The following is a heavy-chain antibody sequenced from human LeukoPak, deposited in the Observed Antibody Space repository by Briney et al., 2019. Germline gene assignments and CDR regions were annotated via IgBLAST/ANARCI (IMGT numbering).Heavy chain of an antibody. CDR3: ARISFESSRNWFDP. CDR1: GDSVSINSAA. J-gene: IGHJ5*02. Sequence: SQTLSLTCAISGDSVSINSAAWNWIRQSPSRGLEWRGRTYYRSKWYNDYAVSVKSRITINPDTSKHQFSLQLTSVTPEDTAVYYCARISFESSRNWFDPWGQGTLVTVSS. V-gene: IGHV6-1*01. CDR2: TYYRSKWYN.